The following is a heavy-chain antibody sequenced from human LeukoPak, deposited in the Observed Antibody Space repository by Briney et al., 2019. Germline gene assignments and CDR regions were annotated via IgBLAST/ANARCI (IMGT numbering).Heavy chain of an antibody. V-gene: IGHV3-64*01. CDR2: ISNNGDNT. Sequence: GGSLRLSCAASGITFSNYAMHWVRQAPGKGLEYVATISNNGDNTYYANSVKGRFTISRDNSKNTLYLQMGRLRIEDMAVYYCARNQQLEYYYYYMDVWGKGTTVTVSS. CDR1: GITFSNYA. D-gene: IGHD6-13*01. J-gene: IGHJ6*03. CDR3: ARNQQLEYYYYYMDV.